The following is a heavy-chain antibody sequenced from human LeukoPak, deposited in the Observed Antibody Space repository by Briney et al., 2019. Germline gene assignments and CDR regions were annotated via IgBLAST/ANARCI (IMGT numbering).Heavy chain of an antibody. CDR1: GFTFSSYS. D-gene: IGHD2-15*01. J-gene: IGHJ4*02. V-gene: IGHV3-21*01. Sequence: GGSLRLSCAASGFTFSSYSMNWVRQAPGKGLEWVSSISSSSSYIYYADSVKGRFTISRDNSKNTLYLQMNSLRAEDTAVYYCAREVTDCSGGSCYSSGIGYWGQGTLVTVSS. CDR3: AREVTDCSGGSCYSSGIGY. CDR2: ISSSSSYI.